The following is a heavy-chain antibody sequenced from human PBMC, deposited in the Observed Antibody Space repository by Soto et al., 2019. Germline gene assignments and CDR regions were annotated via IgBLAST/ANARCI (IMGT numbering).Heavy chain of an antibody. CDR2: VSGSSGST. CDR1: GFSFSIYV. D-gene: IGHD6-6*01. J-gene: IGHJ3*01. Sequence: DVQVLESGGDLVQPGGSLRLSCTASGFSFSIYVMTWVRQAPGKGLEWVSAVSGSSGSTYYADSVKGRFSISRDNSKNTPYLQMNSLRVDDTAVYYCAKVEGTARNAFDVWGDGTMVSVSS. CDR3: AKVEGTARNAFDV. V-gene: IGHV3-23*01.